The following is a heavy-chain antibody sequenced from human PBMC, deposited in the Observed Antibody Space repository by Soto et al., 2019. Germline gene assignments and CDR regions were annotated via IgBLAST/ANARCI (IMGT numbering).Heavy chain of an antibody. CDR3: ARGLSGSYYFDY. J-gene: IGHJ4*02. CDR1: GFTFSSYA. V-gene: IGHV3-30-3*01. CDR2: ISYDGSNK. Sequence: VGSLRLSCAASGFTFSSYAMHWVRQDPGKGLEWVAVISYDGSNKYYADSVKGRFTISRDNSKNTLYLQMNSLRAEDTAVYYCARGLSGSYYFDYWGQGTLVTVSS. D-gene: IGHD1-26*01.